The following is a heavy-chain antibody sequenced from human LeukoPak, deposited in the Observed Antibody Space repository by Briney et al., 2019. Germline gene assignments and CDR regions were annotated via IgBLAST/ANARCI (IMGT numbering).Heavy chain of an antibody. CDR3: ARDGAGRQFRNYYYGSGSYYNII. V-gene: IGHV4-61*02. CDR2: IYTSGST. J-gene: IGHJ3*02. Sequence: SETLSLTCTVSGGSISSGSHYWSWIRQPAGKGLEWIGRIYTSGSTNYNPSLKSRVTISVDTSKNQFSLKLSSVTAADTAVYYCARDGAGRQFRNYYYGSGSYYNIIWGQGTMVTVSS. CDR1: GGSISSGSHY. D-gene: IGHD3-10*01.